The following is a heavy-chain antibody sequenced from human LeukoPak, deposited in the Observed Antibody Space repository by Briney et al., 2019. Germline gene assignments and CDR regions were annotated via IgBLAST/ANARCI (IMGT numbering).Heavy chain of an antibody. CDR1: GGSISSSSYY. D-gene: IGHD6-19*01. V-gene: IGHV4-39*07. CDR2: FSSAGST. J-gene: IGHJ3*02. Sequence: SETLSLTCTVSGGSISSSSYYWGWIRRPPGKELEWIGSFSSAGSTYYNPSLKSRVTISVDTSKNQFSLKLSSVTAADTAVYYCARPRTSGWYFGAFDIWGQGTMVTVSS. CDR3: ARPRTSGWYFGAFDI.